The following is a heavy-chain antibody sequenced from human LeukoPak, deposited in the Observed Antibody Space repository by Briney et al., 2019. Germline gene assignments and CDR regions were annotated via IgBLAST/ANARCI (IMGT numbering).Heavy chain of an antibody. CDR3: ARLRRNSDRSGFYYYYDN. V-gene: IGHV3-21*01. Sequence: GGSLRLSCAASGFTFSSYSFNWVRQAPGKGLGWVSSINTVASYIYYADSVRGRFTISRDNAENSLWLQMNGLRVEDSAVYYCARLRRNSDRSGFYYYYDNWGQGTLVTVSS. D-gene: IGHD3-22*01. J-gene: IGHJ4*02. CDR2: INTVASYI. CDR1: GFTFSSYS.